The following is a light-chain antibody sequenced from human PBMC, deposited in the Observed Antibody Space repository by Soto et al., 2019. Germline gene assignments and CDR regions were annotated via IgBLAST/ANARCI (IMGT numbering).Light chain of an antibody. J-gene: IGKJ4*02. CDR3: QQSGSLPST. CDR2: AAS. V-gene: IGKV3-11*01. CDR1: QSVSGY. Sequence: ELVMTQSPATLSVSPGERVTLSCRASQSVSGYLTWYQKKSGQAPKLLMYAASNMATGVPARFSGSGSGTDFTLTISSLEPEDFAIYYCQQSGSLPSTFGRGTKVDIK.